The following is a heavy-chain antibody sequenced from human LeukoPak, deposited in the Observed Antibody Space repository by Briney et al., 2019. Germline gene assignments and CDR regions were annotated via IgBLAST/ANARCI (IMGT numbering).Heavy chain of an antibody. V-gene: IGHV3-30*18. CDR1: GFTFSSYG. J-gene: IGHJ4*02. Sequence: GGSLRLSCAASGFTFSSYGMHWVRQAPGKGLEWVAVISYDGSNKYYADSVKGRFTISRDNSKNTLYLQMNSLRAEDTAVYYGAKDGFDSWGQGTLVTVSS. CDR2: ISYDGSNK. CDR3: AKDGFDS.